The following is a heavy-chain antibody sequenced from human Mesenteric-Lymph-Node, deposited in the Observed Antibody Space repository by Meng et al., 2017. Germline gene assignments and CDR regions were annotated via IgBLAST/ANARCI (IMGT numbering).Heavy chain of an antibody. V-gene: IGHV3-21*01. CDR2: ISSSSSYI. J-gene: IGHJ4*02. Sequence: GESLKISCAASGFTFSSYSMNWVRQAPGKGLEWVSSISSSSSYIYYADSVKGRFTISRDNAKNSLYLQMNSLRAEDTAVYYCARVRSGDYVWGSYRCPYFDYWGQGTLVTVSS. CDR3: ARVRSGDYVWGSYRCPYFDY. CDR1: GFTFSSYS. D-gene: IGHD3-16*02.